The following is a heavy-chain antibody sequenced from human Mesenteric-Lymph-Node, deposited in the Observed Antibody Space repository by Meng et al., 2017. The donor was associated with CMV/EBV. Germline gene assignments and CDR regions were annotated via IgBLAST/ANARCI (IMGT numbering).Heavy chain of an antibody. J-gene: IGHJ4*02. D-gene: IGHD6-13*01. CDR1: GASISSYY. CDR2: IYDIGKT. CDR3: ASVALSTSLFPRSFDY. Sequence: SETLSLTCTVSGASISSYYWSWIRKPPGKGLEWIGYIYDIGKTKYNPLLQSRVTTSVDTSKNQFSLNVRSETAADSAIYYCASVALSTSLFPRSFDYWGQGTLVTVSS. V-gene: IGHV4-59*12.